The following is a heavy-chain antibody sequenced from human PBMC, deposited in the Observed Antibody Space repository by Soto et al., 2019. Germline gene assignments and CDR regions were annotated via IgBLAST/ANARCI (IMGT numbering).Heavy chain of an antibody. CDR2: INAYNGNT. V-gene: IGHV1-18*01. D-gene: IGHD3-16*01. CDR3: AMVDVYVTPAPPDL. J-gene: IGHJ6*02. CDR1: GYRFTSYG. Sequence: QVQLVQSGAEVKNPGASVKVSCKASGYRFTSYGIGWVREAPGQGLEWMGWINAYNGNTNYAQNLQGRVTLTTDTSTSTAYMELSSLRSNDTAVYYCAMVDVYVTPAPPDLWGQGTTVTVSS.